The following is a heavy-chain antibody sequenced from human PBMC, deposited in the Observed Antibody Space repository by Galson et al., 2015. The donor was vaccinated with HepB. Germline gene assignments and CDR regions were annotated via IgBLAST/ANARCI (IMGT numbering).Heavy chain of an antibody. D-gene: IGHD2-15*01. CDR2: INHSGST. CDR3: ARGVVVSATFYYSYHMDV. CDR1: GGSFSRYY. J-gene: IGHJ6*03. V-gene: IGHV4-34*01. Sequence: TLSLPCAVYGGSFSRYYWSWPRQPPGKGLEWIGEINHSGSTHSNPSLKSRLTISVDASKNQFSLKLSSVTAADTAVYYCARGVVVSATFYYSYHMDVWVQGTTVAVSS.